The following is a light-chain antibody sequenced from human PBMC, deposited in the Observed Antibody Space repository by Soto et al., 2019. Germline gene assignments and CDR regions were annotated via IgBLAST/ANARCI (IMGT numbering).Light chain of an antibody. CDR3: CSYAGSNYSVV. J-gene: IGLJ2*01. CDR2: DVK. CDR1: SSDVGGYDY. Sequence: QSVLTQPRSVSGSPGQSVTISCTGTSSDVGGYDYVSWYQQHPGKAPKLMIYDVKKRPSGVPDRFSGSKSGNTASLTISGLQAEDEADYYCCSYAGSNYSVVFGGGTKLTVL. V-gene: IGLV2-11*01.